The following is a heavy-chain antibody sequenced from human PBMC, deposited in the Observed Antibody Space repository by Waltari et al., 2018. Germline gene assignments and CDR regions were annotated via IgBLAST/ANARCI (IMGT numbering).Heavy chain of an antibody. CDR1: GYTFTTYE. Sequence: QVQLMQSGAEVIKPGASVKVSCRTSGYTFTTYEINWVRQAPGQGLELMGWINTNTRNPVYVQGFTGRFVFSLDTSVNTAYLQINSLKAEDTAVYFCAREVVPPARVVVNWFDPWGQGTLVTVSS. CDR2: INTNTRNP. J-gene: IGHJ5*02. V-gene: IGHV7-4-1*02. D-gene: IGHD2-2*01. CDR3: AREVVPPARVVVNWFDP.